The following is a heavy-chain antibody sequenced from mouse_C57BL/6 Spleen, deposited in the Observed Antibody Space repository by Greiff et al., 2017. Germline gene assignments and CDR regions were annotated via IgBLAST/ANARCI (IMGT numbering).Heavy chain of an antibody. CDR3: ARETY. CDR1: GFTFSSYA. J-gene: IGHJ2*01. CDR2: ISDGGSYT. Sequence: DVKLVESGGGLVKPGGSLKLSCAASGFTFSSYAMSWVRQTPEKRLEWVATISDGGSYTYYPDNVKGRFTISRDKAKNNLYLQMSHLKSEDTAMYYCARETYGGQGTTLTVSS. V-gene: IGHV5-4*01.